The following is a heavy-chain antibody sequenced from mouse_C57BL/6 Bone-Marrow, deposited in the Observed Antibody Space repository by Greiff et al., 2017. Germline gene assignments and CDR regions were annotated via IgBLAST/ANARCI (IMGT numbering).Heavy chain of an antibody. Sequence: EVKLMESGPGLVKPSQSLSLTCSVTGYSITSGYYWNWIRQFPGNKLEWMGYISYDGSNNYNPSLKNRISITRDTSKNQFFLKLNSVTTEDPTTYYCAREASSNWPFAYWGQGTLVTVSA. V-gene: IGHV3-6*01. CDR3: AREASSNWPFAY. CDR2: ISYDGSN. J-gene: IGHJ3*01. CDR1: GYSITSGYY. D-gene: IGHD4-1*01.